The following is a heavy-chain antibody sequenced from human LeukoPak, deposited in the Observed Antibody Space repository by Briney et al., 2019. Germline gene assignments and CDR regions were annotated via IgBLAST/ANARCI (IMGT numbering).Heavy chain of an antibody. CDR1: GFTVSSNY. J-gene: IGHJ4*02. CDR2: IYSGGST. Sequence: GGSLRLSCAASGFTVSSNYMSWVRQAPGKGLEWVSVIYSGGSTYYADSVKGRFTISRDHSKNTLYLQMNSLRAEDTAVYYCAKDLYHRGMDYWGQGTLVTVSS. CDR3: AKDLYHRGMDY. D-gene: IGHD2-2*01. V-gene: IGHV3-53*01.